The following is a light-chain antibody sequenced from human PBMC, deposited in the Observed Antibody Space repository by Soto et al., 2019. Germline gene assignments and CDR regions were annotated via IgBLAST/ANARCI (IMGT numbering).Light chain of an antibody. CDR3: SSYTSSSTPFV. CDR2: EVS. Sequence: QSVLTQPPPVSGAPGQRVTISCTGTSSDVGGYNYVSWYQQHPGKAPKLMIYEVSNRPSGVSNRFSGSKSGNTASLTISGLQAEDEADYYCSSYTSSSTPFVFGTGTKVTVL. J-gene: IGLJ1*01. CDR1: SSDVGGYNY. V-gene: IGLV2-14*01.